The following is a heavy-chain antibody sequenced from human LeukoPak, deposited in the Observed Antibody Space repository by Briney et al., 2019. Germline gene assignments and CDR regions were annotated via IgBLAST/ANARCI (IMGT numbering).Heavy chain of an antibody. CDR1: GGSISSSSYY. V-gene: IGHV4-39*07. CDR2: IYSSGST. Sequence: PSETLSLTCTVSGGSISSSSYYWGWIRQPPGKGLEWIGIIYSSGSTYYNPSLKSRVTISVDTSKNQFSLKLSSVTAADTAVYYCARVGFIAVDLDYWGQGTLVTVSS. D-gene: IGHD6-19*01. CDR3: ARVGFIAVDLDY. J-gene: IGHJ4*02.